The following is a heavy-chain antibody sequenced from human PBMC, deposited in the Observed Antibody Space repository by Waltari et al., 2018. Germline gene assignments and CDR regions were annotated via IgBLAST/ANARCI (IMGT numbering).Heavy chain of an antibody. D-gene: IGHD6-19*01. CDR1: GFHFSCYA. CDR2: ISYDGSNK. CDR3: ARDLEYSSGWFEPAMFSDI. Sequence: QVQLVESGGGVVQPGRSLRLSCAASGFHFSCYAMPWVRQAPGKGLEWVAVISYDGSNKYYADSVKGRFTISRDNSKNTLYLQMNSLRAEDTAVYYCARDLEYSSGWFEPAMFSDIWGQGTMVTVSS. V-gene: IGHV3-30*01. J-gene: IGHJ3*02.